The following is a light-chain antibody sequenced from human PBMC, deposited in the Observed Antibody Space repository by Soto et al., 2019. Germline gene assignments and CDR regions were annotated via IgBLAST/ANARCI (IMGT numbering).Light chain of an antibody. Sequence: DIQMTQSPSSLSASVGDRVTITCRASQSISIYLNWYQQKPGKAPKLLIYTASTLQRGVPSRFSGSGSGTYFTLTISSLQPEDFATYLCQQSYKAPLNFGGGTKV. CDR1: QSISIY. J-gene: IGKJ4*01. CDR2: TAS. CDR3: QQSYKAPLN. V-gene: IGKV1-39*01.